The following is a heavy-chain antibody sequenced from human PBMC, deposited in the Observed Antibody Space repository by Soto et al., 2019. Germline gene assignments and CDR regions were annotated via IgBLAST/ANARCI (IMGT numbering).Heavy chain of an antibody. J-gene: IGHJ6*02. CDR1: GFTANSNN. CDR2: TNTGGTT. D-gene: IGHD1-26*01. V-gene: IGHV3-53*02. CDR3: AKGDGFILAV. Sequence: EVQVLATGGGLIQPGGSLKPPCAASGFTANSNNMSWVRQAPGEGLQWVSITNTGGTTYYADSVKGRFTVSRDNSKNTLYLQMNSLRAEDTAVYYCAKGDGFILAVWGQGTTVSVSS.